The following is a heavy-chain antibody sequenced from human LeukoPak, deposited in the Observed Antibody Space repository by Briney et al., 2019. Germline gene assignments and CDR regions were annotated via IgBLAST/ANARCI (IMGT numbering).Heavy chain of an antibody. CDR3: AKDVTGELVVPAAMPSRAFDI. Sequence: HPGGSLRLSCAASGFTFSSSWMTWVRQAPGKGLEWVASIREDGSEKTSVDSVKGRFTISRDNAKNSLYLQMNSLRAEDMALYYCAKDVTGELVVPAAMPSRAFDIWGQGTMVTVSS. J-gene: IGHJ3*02. V-gene: IGHV3-7*03. CDR2: IREDGSEK. D-gene: IGHD2-2*01. CDR1: GFTFSSSW.